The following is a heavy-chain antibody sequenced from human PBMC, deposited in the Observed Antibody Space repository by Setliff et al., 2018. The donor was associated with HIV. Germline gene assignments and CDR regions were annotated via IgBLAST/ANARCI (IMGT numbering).Heavy chain of an antibody. V-gene: IGHV4-31*03. CDR1: GGSISSGDYY. CDR3: ARAPQDRTTWYFDL. CDR2: IHHSGTT. Sequence: SETLSLTCSVFGGSISSGDYYWSWLRQHPGKGLEWIGYIHHSGTTYYNPSLASRVIISADTSRKRFSLQLNSVTAADTGVYFCARAPQDRTTWYFDLWGRGTLVTVSS. D-gene: IGHD4-17*01. J-gene: IGHJ2*01.